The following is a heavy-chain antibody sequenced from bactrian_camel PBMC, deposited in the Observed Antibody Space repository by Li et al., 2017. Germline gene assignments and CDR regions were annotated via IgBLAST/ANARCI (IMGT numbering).Heavy chain of an antibody. V-gene: IGHV3S1*01. Sequence: HVQLVESGGGLVQPGGSLRLSCVASGFTFSNYYMNWVRQAPGKGLEWVAVIYSGGRSTYYDDSVKDRFTISRDDAKNALYLQMSRLKVDDTAVYYCATDVYDCYSGSWCSSNYWGQGTQVTVS. CDR3: ATDVYDCYSGSWCSSNY. J-gene: IGHJ4*01. CDR2: IYSGGRST. CDR1: GFTFSNYY. D-gene: IGHD3*01.